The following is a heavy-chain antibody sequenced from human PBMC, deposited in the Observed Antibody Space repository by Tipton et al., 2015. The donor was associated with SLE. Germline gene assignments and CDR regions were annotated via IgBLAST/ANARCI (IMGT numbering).Heavy chain of an antibody. D-gene: IGHD6-13*01. CDR3: ARHQQLGAFDI. J-gene: IGHJ3*02. CDR1: GGSISSSSYY. CDR2: IYYSGST. V-gene: IGHV4-39*01. Sequence: TLSLNCTVSGGSISSSSYYWGWIRQPPGKGLEWSGSIYYSGSTYYNPSLKSRVTISVDTSKNQFSLKLSSVTAADTAVYYCARHQQLGAFDIWGQGTMVTVSS.